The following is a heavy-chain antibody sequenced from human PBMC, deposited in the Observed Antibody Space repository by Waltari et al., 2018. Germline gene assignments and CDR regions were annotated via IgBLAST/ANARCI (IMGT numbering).Heavy chain of an antibody. V-gene: IGHV3-7*04. CDR3: ARGSFYSNYYYYYMDV. D-gene: IGHD4-4*01. CDR1: GFTFSSYW. J-gene: IGHJ6*03. CDR2: IKQDGSEK. Sequence: EVQLVESGGGLVQPGGSLRLSCAASGFTFSSYWMSWVRQAPGKGLEWVANIKQDGSEKYYVDSVKGRFTISRDNAKNSLYLQMNSLRAEDTAVYYCARGSFYSNYYYYYMDVWGKGTTVTISS.